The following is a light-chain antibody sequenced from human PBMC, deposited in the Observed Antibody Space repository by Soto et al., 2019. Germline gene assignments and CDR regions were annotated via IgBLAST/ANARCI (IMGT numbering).Light chain of an antibody. J-gene: IGKJ4*01. V-gene: IGKV3-15*01. CDR3: QQYNNWPPGVT. CDR1: QSVSSN. Sequence: EIVMTQSPATLSVSPGERATLSCRASQSVSSNLAWYQQKPGQAPRLLIYGASTRATGIPARFSGSGSGTEVTLTISSLQSEDFAVYYWQQYNNWPPGVTFGGGTKVEIK. CDR2: GAS.